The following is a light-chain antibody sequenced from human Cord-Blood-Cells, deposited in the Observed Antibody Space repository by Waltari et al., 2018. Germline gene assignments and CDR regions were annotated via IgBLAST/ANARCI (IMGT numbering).Light chain of an antibody. CDR3: SSYTSSSTYV. J-gene: IGLJ1*01. V-gene: IGLV2-14*01. CDR2: DVS. Sequence: QSALTQPASVSGPPGQPIPISCTGTRSDVGGYNYVSWYQQHPGKAPKLMIYDVSNRPSGVSNRFSGSKSGNTASLTISGLQAEDEADYYCSSYTSSSTYVFGTGTKVTVL. CDR1: RSDVGGYNY.